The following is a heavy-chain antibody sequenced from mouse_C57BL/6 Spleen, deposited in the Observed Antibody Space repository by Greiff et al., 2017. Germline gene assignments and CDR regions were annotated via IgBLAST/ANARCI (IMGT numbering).Heavy chain of an antibody. CDR3: TRGDGNGWYFDV. D-gene: IGHD2-3*01. Sequence: EVKLVESGEGLVKPGGSLKLSCAASGFTFSSYAMSWVRQTPEKRLEWVAYISSGGDYIYYAGTVKGRFTISRDNARNTLYLQMSSLKSEDTAMYYCTRGDGNGWYFDVWGTGTTVTVSS. V-gene: IGHV5-9-1*02. CDR1: GFTFSSYA. CDR2: ISSGGDYI. J-gene: IGHJ1*03.